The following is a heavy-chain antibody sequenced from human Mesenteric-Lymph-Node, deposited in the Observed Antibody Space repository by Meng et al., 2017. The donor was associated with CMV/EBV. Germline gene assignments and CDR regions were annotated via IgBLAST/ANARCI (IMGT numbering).Heavy chain of an antibody. CDR1: GGTFSSYA. J-gene: IGHJ4*02. D-gene: IGHD2-2*01. V-gene: IGHV1-69*05. Sequence: SVKVSCKASGGTFSSYAISWVRQAPGQGLEWMGGIIPIFGTANYAQKFQGRLTITTDESTSTAYMELSSLRSEDTAVYYCARARRGYCSSTSCQYYFDYWGQGTLVTVSS. CDR2: IIPIFGTA. CDR3: ARARRGYCSSTSCQYYFDY.